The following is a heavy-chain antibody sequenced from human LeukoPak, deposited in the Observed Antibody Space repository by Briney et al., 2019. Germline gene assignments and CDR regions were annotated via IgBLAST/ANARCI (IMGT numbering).Heavy chain of an antibody. Sequence: GGSLRLSCAVSGFTFSSYWMSWVRQAPGKGLEWVANIKGDGNEKYYVDSVKGRFTISRDNAKNFLYLQVNSLRAEDTAVYYCARGRGVGATALDYWGQGTLVTVSS. D-gene: IGHD1-26*01. CDR3: ARGRGVGATALDY. V-gene: IGHV3-7*04. CDR1: GFTFSSYW. CDR2: IKGDGNEK. J-gene: IGHJ4*02.